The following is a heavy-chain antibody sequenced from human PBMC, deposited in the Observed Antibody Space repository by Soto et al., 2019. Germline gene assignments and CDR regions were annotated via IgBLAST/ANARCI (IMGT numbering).Heavy chain of an antibody. Sequence: SVKVSCKASGGTFSSYAISWVRQAPGQGLEWMGGIIPIFGTANYAQKSQGRVTITADKSTSAAYMELSSLRSEDTAVYYCALSRSLGYCSSTSCPPHIAALDYWGQGTLVTVSS. CDR1: GGTFSSYA. V-gene: IGHV1-69*06. D-gene: IGHD2-2*01. J-gene: IGHJ4*02. CDR2: IIPIFGTA. CDR3: ALSRSLGYCSSTSCPPHIAALDY.